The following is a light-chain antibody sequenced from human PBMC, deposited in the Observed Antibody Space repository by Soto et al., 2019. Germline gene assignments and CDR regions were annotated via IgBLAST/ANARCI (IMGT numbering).Light chain of an antibody. V-gene: IGKV3-20*01. J-gene: IGKJ2*01. CDR3: HQYGNSPDT. Sequence: EIVLTQSPGTLSLSPGERATLSCRASQSVSSNYLAWYQQKPGQAPRLLIYGASSRATGIPDRFSGSGSGTDFTLTITRLDPEDFAVYLCHQYGNSPDTFGQGTKLEIK. CDR1: QSVSSNY. CDR2: GAS.